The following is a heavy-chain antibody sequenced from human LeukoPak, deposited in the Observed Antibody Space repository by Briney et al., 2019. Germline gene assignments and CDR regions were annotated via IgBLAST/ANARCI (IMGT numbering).Heavy chain of an antibody. V-gene: IGHV3-74*01. J-gene: IGHJ4*02. CDR3: ARDQGGIALAGIDY. CDR1: GFIFSRYW. D-gene: IGHD6-19*01. Sequence: GGSLRLSCAASGFIFSRYWVHWVRQAPGKGLVWVSRINSDGTSTSYADSVKGRFTISRDNAKNTVYLQMSSLRAEDTAVYYCARDQGGIALAGIDYWGQGALVTVSS. CDR2: INSDGTST.